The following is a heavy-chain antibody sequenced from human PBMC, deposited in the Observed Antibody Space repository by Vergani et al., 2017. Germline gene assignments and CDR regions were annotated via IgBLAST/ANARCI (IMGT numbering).Heavy chain of an antibody. CDR2: IIPILGIA. D-gene: IGHD5-24*01. CDR3: ASTSRDGYNYYFDY. J-gene: IGHJ4*02. CDR1: GGPFKNSA. V-gene: IGHV1-69*04. Sequence: QVQLVQSGAEVKKPGSSVKVSCKASGGPFKNSAFSWVRQAPGQGLEWMGRIIPILGIANYAQKFQGRVTITADKSTSTAYMELSSLRSEDTAVYYCASTSRDGYNYYFDYWGQGTLVTVSS.